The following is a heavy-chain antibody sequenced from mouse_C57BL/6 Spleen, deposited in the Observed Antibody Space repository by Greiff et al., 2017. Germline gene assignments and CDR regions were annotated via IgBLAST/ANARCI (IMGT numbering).Heavy chain of an antibody. CDR3: ARGGPYYFDY. J-gene: IGHJ2*01. Sequence: VKLQQSGAELVKPGASVKISCKASGYAFSSYWMNWVQQRPGKGLEWIGQIYPGDGDTNYNGKFKGKATLTADKSSSTAYMQLSSLTSEDSAVYFCARGGPYYFDYWGQGTTLTVSS. V-gene: IGHV1-80*01. CDR2: IYPGDGDT. CDR1: GYAFSSYW.